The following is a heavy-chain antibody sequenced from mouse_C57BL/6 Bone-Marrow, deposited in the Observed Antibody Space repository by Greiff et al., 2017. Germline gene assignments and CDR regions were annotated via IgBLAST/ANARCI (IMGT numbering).Heavy chain of an antibody. CDR3: ARPYDSNYWYFDV. D-gene: IGHD2-5*01. Sequence: QVQLKQPGAELVKPGASVKMSCKASGYTFTSYWITWVKQRPGQGLEWIGDIYPGSGSTNYNEKFKSKATLTVDTSSSTAYMQLSSLTSGDSAVYYCARPYDSNYWYFDVWGTGTTVTVSS. J-gene: IGHJ1*03. CDR2: IYPGSGST. V-gene: IGHV1-55*01. CDR1: GYTFTSYW.